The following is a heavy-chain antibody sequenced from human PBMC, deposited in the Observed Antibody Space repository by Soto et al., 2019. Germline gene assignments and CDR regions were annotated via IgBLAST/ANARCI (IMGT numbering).Heavy chain of an antibody. Sequence: PGGSLRLSTVASGFTFSTYWMDWVRQAPGKGLEWVANINQDGSEKHYVDSVKGRFTISRDNAKNSLYLQMSSLTAEDSALYYCSRSLDYWGQGALVTVSS. CDR2: INQDGSEK. CDR1: GFTFSTYW. CDR3: SRSLDY. J-gene: IGHJ4*02. V-gene: IGHV3-7*01.